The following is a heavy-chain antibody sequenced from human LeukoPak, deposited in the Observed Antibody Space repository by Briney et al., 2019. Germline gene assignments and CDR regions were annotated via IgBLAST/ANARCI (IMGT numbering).Heavy chain of an antibody. CDR3: ARDVGSGWFDY. CDR2: VNQDGSDK. J-gene: IGHJ4*02. CDR1: GFTFCNFW. Sequence: PGGSLRLSCAASGFTFCNFWMTWVRQAPGKGLEWVGNVNQDGSDKSSVDSVDSVRGRFSISRDNARNSVYLQMNSLRAEDTAVYYCARDVGSGWFDYWGQGSLVTVSS. V-gene: IGHV3-7*01. D-gene: IGHD6-19*01.